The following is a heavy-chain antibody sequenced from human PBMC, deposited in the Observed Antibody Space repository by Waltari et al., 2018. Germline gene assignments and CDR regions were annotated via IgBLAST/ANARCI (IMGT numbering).Heavy chain of an antibody. V-gene: IGHV3-23*01. J-gene: IGHJ4*02. Sequence: EVQLLESGGGLVQPGGSLRLSCAASGFTFSSYAMTWVRQAPGKVLEWVSSISSGGGSTDYEDFLKGRFTISRDNSKNTLDLQLNSLRAEDTAIYYCAKRTGTSWSFFDYWGQGTLVTVSS. D-gene: IGHD6-13*01. CDR1: GFTFSSYA. CDR3: AKRTGTSWSFFDY. CDR2: ISSGGGST.